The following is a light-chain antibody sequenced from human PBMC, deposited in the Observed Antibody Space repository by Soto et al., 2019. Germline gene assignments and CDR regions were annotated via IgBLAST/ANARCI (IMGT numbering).Light chain of an antibody. CDR3: QQRSNWLIT. CDR2: DAS. V-gene: IGKV3-11*01. J-gene: IGKJ5*01. Sequence: EVVMTTYPGTLSLSPWETATLSCRASQSISSYLAWYQQKRGQAPRLLIYDASNRATGIPARFSGSGSGTDFTLTISSLEPEDFAVYYCQQRSNWLITGGQWPRRELK. CDR1: QSISSY.